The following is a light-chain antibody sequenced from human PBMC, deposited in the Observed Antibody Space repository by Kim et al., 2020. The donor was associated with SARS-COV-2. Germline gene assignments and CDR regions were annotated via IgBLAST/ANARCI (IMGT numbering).Light chain of an antibody. CDR3: LLFFGGSYV. Sequence: PGGTLTLTCASRACAVTTTFYSSWFQRKPGQAPRPLIFGTTNKHSWTPARFSGSLLGGKAALTLSGVQAEDEADYYCLLFFGGSYVFGSGTKVTVL. J-gene: IGLJ1*01. V-gene: IGLV7-43*01. CDR1: ACAVTTTFY. CDR2: GTT.